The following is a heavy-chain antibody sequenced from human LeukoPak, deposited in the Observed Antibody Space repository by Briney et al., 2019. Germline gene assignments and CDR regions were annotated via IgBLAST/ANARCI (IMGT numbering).Heavy chain of an antibody. D-gene: IGHD3-22*01. CDR3: AKDSGYDSSGYFYYYYYYMDV. CDR2: IWYDGSNK. V-gene: IGHV3-33*06. Sequence: GGSLRLSCAASGFTFSSYSMNWVRQAPGKGLEWVAVIWYDGSNKYYADSVKGRFTISRDNSKNTLYLQMNSLRAEDTAVYYCAKDSGYDSSGYFYYYYYYMDVWSKGTTVTVSS. CDR1: GFTFSSYS. J-gene: IGHJ6*03.